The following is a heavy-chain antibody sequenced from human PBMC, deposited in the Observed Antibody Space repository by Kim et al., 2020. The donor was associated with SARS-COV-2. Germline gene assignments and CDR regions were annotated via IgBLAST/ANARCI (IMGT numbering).Heavy chain of an antibody. CDR2: ISAYNGNT. CDR1: GYTFTSYG. Sequence: ASVKVSCKASGYTFTSYGISWVRQAPGQGLEWMGWISAYNGNTNYAKKLQGRVTMTTDTSTSTAYMELRSLRSDDTAVYYCARGGYSYGYRDNWFDPWGQGTLVTVSS. V-gene: IGHV1-18*04. CDR3: ARGGYSYGYRDNWFDP. D-gene: IGHD5-18*01. J-gene: IGHJ5*02.